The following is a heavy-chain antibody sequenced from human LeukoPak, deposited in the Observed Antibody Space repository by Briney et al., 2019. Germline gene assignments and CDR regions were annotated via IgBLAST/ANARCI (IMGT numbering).Heavy chain of an antibody. CDR2: IGPSSNSI. V-gene: IGHV3-48*01. J-gene: IGHJ4*02. CDR1: GFTFSSYS. Sequence: GGSLRLSCAASGFTFSSYSMTWVRQSPGKGLEYISFIGPSSNSIQYADSMKGRFTISRDNAKNSLYLEMNNLSAEDTAVYYCARVEWVAATQNYYFDYWGQGTLVTVSS. D-gene: IGHD2-15*01. CDR3: ARVEWVAATQNYYFDY.